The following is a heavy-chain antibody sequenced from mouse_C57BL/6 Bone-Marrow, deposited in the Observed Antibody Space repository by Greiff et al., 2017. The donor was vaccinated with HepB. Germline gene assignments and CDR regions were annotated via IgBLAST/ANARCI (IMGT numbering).Heavy chain of an antibody. D-gene: IGHD1-1*01. CDR1: GFTFSSYG. J-gene: IGHJ1*03. V-gene: IGHV5-6*01. CDR3: ARQTVPYYYGSRYWYFDV. CDR2: ISSGGSYT. Sequence: EVQGVESGGDLVKPGGSLKLSCAASGFTFSSYGMSWVRQTPDKRLEWVATISSGGSYTYYPDSVKGRFTISRDNAKNTLYLQMSSLKSEDTAMYYCARQTVPYYYGSRYWYFDVWGTGTTVTVSS.